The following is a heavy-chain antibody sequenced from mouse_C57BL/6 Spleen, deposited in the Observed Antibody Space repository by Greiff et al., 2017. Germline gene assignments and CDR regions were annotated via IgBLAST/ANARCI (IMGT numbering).Heavy chain of an antibody. CDR2: IYPGSGST. J-gene: IGHJ1*03. Sequence: QVQLKQPGAELVKPGASVKMSCKASGYTFTSYWITWVKQRPGQGLEWIGDIYPGSGSTNYNEKFKSKATLTVDTSSSTAYMQLSSLTSEDSAVYYCARGDYGSFYWYFDVWGTGTTVTVSS. D-gene: IGHD1-1*01. CDR1: GYTFTSYW. V-gene: IGHV1-55*01. CDR3: ARGDYGSFYWYFDV.